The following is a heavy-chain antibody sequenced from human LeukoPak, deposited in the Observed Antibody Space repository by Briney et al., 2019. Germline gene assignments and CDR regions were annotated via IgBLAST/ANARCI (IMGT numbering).Heavy chain of an antibody. Sequence: SETLSLTCTVSGYSISSGYDWGWIRQPPGEGLGGIGIIYYSGTTYYTPSLKSRVTISVDTSKNQFSLKLTSVTAADTAVYYCARAQPSVSYRPANFDNWGQGTLVTFSS. V-gene: IGHV4-38-2*02. D-gene: IGHD1-26*01. CDR2: IYYSGTT. J-gene: IGHJ4*02. CDR3: ARAQPSVSYRPANFDN. CDR1: GYSISSGYD.